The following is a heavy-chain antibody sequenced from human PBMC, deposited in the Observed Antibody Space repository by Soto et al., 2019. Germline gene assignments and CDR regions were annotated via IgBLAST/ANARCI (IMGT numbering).Heavy chain of an antibody. CDR2: TYYSGST. J-gene: IGHJ4*02. Sequence: PSETLSLTCTVSGGSISSYYWSWIRQPPGKGLEWIGNTYYSGSTNYNPSRKSRVTISVDTSKNHFSLKLSSVTAADTAVYYCARVGGYYGDYPNFDYWGQGTLVTVSS. V-gene: IGHV4-59*01. CDR3: ARVGGYYGDYPNFDY. CDR1: GGSISSYY. D-gene: IGHD4-17*01.